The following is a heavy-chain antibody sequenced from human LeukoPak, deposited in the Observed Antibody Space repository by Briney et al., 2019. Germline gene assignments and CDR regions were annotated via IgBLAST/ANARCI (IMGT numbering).Heavy chain of an antibody. D-gene: IGHD3-22*01. Sequence: SETLSLTCAVSGGSISSSNCWSWVRQPPGKGLEWIGEIYHSGSTNYNPSLKSRVTISVDKSKNQFSLKLSSVTAADTAVYYCARDGPNYDSSAIPPTWGQGTLVTVSS. CDR2: IYHSGST. CDR1: GGSISSSNC. V-gene: IGHV4-4*02. J-gene: IGHJ4*02. CDR3: ARDGPNYDSSAIPPT.